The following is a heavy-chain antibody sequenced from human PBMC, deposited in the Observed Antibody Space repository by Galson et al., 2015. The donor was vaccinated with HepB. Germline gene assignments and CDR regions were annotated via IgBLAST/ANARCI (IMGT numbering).Heavy chain of an antibody. Sequence: SLRLSCAASGSTFSSYAMSWVRQAPGKGLEWVSAISGSGGSTYYADSVKGRFTISRDNSKNTLYLQMNSLRAEDTAVYYCAKDQPLWFGEPTFDYWGQGTLVTVSS. CDR1: GSTFSSYA. CDR3: AKDQPLWFGEPTFDY. CDR2: ISGSGGST. D-gene: IGHD3-10*01. J-gene: IGHJ4*02. V-gene: IGHV3-23*01.